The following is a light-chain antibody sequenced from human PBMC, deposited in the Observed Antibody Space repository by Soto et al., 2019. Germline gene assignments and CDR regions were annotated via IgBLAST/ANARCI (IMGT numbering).Light chain of an antibody. CDR1: SSDVDGYNY. CDR3: SSYTASSTYV. J-gene: IGLJ1*01. CDR2: DVS. V-gene: IGLV2-14*03. Sequence: QSVLTQPASVSGSPGQSITISCTGTSSDVDGYNYVSWYQHHPGKAPKLMIFDVSNRPSGVSNRFSGSKSGNTASLTISGLQAEDEADYYCSSYTASSTYVFGTGTKVTVL.